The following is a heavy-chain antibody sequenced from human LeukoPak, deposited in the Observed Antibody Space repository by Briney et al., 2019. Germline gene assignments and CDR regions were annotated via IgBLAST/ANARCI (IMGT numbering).Heavy chain of an antibody. Sequence: PGGSLRLSCAASGFSFDEYAMHWVRQVPGKGLEWVSGISYSSNTIGYVDSVKGRFTISRDNAKNSLYLQMNSLRAEDTAVYYCARVGATKGYYFDYWGQGTLVTVSS. V-gene: IGHV3-9*01. D-gene: IGHD1-26*01. CDR2: ISYSSNTI. CDR3: ARVGATKGYYFDY. J-gene: IGHJ4*02. CDR1: GFSFDEYA.